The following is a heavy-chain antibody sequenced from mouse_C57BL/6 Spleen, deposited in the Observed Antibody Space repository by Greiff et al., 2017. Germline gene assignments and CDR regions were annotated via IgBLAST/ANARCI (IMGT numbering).Heavy chain of an antibody. Sequence: VQLQQSGPGLVQPSQRLSITCPVSGFSLTSYGVHWVRQSPGKGLVWLGMIWRGGSTDYNAAFMSRLIITKNNAKNQVFLKMNSLQADDTAIYYCAKNNYDGSRAMGYWGQGTSVTVSS. D-gene: IGHD1-1*01. CDR2: IWRGGST. J-gene: IGHJ4*01. CDR3: AKNNYDGSRAMGY. CDR1: GFSLTSYG. V-gene: IGHV2-5*01.